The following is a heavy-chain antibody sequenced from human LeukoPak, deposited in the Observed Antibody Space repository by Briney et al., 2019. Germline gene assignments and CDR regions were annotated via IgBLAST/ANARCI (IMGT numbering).Heavy chain of an antibody. D-gene: IGHD3-3*01. V-gene: IGHV3-49*04. CDR3: TRDRDDFWSGCYVPFDY. Sequence: PGGSLRLSCTASGFTFGDYAMSWVRQAPGKGLEWVGFIRSKAYGGTTEYAASVKGRFTISRDDSKSIAYLQMNSLKTEDTAVYYCTRDRDDFWSGCYVPFDYWGQGTLVTVSS. J-gene: IGHJ4*02. CDR2: IRSKAYGGTT. CDR1: GFTFGDYA.